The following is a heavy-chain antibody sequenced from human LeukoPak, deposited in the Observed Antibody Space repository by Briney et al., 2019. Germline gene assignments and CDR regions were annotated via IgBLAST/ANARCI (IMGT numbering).Heavy chain of an antibody. V-gene: IGHV3-30*02. J-gene: IGHJ3*02. D-gene: IGHD3-10*01. CDR3: AILGSGSYDAFDI. Sequence: GGSLGLSCAGSGFIYNHYGMHWVRQAPGKGLEWVSFIRYDGSKKYYADFVKGRFSISRDDSKNTLYLQMNSLRAEDTAVYYCAILGSGSYDAFDIWGQGTMVTVSS. CDR2: IRYDGSKK. CDR1: GFIYNHYG.